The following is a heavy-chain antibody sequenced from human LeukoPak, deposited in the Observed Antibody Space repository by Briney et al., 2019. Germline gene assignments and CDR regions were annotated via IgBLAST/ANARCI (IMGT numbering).Heavy chain of an antibody. D-gene: IGHD1-26*01. Sequence: SETLSLTCTVSGSMCNYYWSWIRQPPGKGREWIGYIHYNGITNYNPSLKTRVTMSLDTSKNQVSLNLNSVTAADTAVYYCARHISSGGAYAHFDYWGQGTLVTVSS. CDR2: IHYNGIT. J-gene: IGHJ4*02. V-gene: IGHV4-59*08. CDR3: ARHISSGGAYAHFDY. CDR1: GSMCNYY.